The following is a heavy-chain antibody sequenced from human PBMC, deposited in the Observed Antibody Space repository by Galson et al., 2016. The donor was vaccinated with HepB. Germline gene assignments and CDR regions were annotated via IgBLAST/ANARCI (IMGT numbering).Heavy chain of an antibody. Sequence: SLRLSCAASGFTFSDYYMSWIRQAPGQGLEWISSISSSATATYCADSLKGRFTVSRDNAKNSLYLQMNSLRAEDTAVYYCARGKNFYDFYFFDSWGQGTQVTISS. D-gene: IGHD3/OR15-3a*01. CDR2: ISSSATAT. CDR3: ARGKNFYDFYFFDS. CDR1: GFTFSDYY. J-gene: IGHJ4*02. V-gene: IGHV3-11*01.